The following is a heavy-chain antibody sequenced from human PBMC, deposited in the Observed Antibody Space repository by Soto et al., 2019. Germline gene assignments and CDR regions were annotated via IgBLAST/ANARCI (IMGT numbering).Heavy chain of an antibody. Sequence: GGSLRLSCAASGFTLSSYAMSWVRQAQGKGLEWVSAIRGSGGSTYYADSVKGRFTISRDNSKNTLYLQMNSLRAEDTAVYYCAKDTGATTFFDYWGQVTLVTFSS. CDR1: GFTLSSYA. J-gene: IGHJ4*02. CDR2: IRGSGGST. V-gene: IGHV3-23*01. D-gene: IGHD1-26*01. CDR3: AKDTGATTFFDY.